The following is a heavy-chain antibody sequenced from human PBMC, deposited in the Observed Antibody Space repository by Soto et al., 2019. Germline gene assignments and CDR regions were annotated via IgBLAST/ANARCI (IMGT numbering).Heavy chain of an antibody. V-gene: IGHV4-34*01. Sequence: QVQLQQWGAGLLKPSETLSLTCAVYGGSFSGYYWSWIRQPPGKGLEWIGEINHSGSTNYNPSLRSRVTISVGTSKSQCSLKLSSVAAADTAVYYCASEHSSSDDAFDIWGQGTMVTVSS. J-gene: IGHJ3*02. D-gene: IGHD6-6*01. CDR3: ASEHSSSDDAFDI. CDR2: INHSGST. CDR1: GGSFSGYY.